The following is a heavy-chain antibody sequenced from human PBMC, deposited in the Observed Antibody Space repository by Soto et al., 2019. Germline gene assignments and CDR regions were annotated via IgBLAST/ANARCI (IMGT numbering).Heavy chain of an antibody. J-gene: IGHJ6*02. CDR1: GFTFSSSW. Sequence: XGSLRLSFAASGFTFSSSWMTWVRQAPGKGLAWVANIKEDGSEKYYVDSVKGRFTISRDNTNESLYLQMNSLRAEDTAVYYCARDPAPVGYRGLDVWGQGPTVTVSS. D-gene: IGHD5-12*01. CDR2: IKEDGSEK. CDR3: ARDPAPVGYRGLDV. V-gene: IGHV3-7*01.